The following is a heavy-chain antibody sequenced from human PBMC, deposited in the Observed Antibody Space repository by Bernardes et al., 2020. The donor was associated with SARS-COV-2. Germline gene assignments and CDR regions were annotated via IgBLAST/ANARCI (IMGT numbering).Heavy chain of an antibody. V-gene: IGHV1-69*04. CDR1: GGTFSSYT. CDR3: ARDGPYYYGSGTTSSPYYYGMDV. Sequence: SVKVSCKASGGTFSSYTISWVRQAPGQGLEWMGRIIPILGIANYAQKFQGRVTITADKSTSTAYMELSSLRSEDTAVYYCARDGPYYYGSGTTSSPYYYGMDVWGQGTTVTVSS. D-gene: IGHD3-10*01. J-gene: IGHJ6*02. CDR2: IIPILGIA.